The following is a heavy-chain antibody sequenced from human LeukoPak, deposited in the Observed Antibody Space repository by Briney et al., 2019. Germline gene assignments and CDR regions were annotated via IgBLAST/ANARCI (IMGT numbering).Heavy chain of an antibody. CDR2: ISYDGSNQ. Sequence: GRSLRLSCAASGFTFSSYAMHWVRQAPGKGLEWVAIISYDGSNQYYADSVKGRFTTSRDNFKNTLYLQMNSLRVEDTAVYYCARDSSMLRGPLVIYYFDFWGQGTLVTVSS. J-gene: IGHJ4*02. V-gene: IGHV3-30*04. CDR1: GFTFSSYA. D-gene: IGHD3-10*01. CDR3: ARDSSMLRGPLVIYYFDF.